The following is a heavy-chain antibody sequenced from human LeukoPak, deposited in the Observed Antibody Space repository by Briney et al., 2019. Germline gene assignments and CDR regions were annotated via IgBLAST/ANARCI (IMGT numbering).Heavy chain of an antibody. CDR2: INPNSGGT. CDR1: GYTFTGYY. V-gene: IGHV1-2*02. D-gene: IGHD6-13*01. Sequence: ASVKVSCKASGYTFTGYYMHWVRQAPGQGLEWMGWINPNSGGTNYAQKFQGRVTMTRDTSISTAYMELSRLRSDDTAVYYCASDGVLVPNYYYGMDVWGQGTTVIVSS. J-gene: IGHJ6*02. CDR3: ASDGVLVPNYYYGMDV.